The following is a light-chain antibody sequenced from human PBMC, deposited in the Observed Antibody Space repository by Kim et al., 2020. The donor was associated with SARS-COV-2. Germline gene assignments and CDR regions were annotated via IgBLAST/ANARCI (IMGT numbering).Light chain of an antibody. CDR2: AAS. CDR3: QQLYKCPLT. Sequence: IQVTQSPSSLSASVGDRVTITCLASQGISIKLGWYQQKPGKAPKLLIYAASTVQSRVPSRFSGTGSGTDFTLTISSLQPEDFATYYCQQLYKCPLTFCGGTKVDIK. J-gene: IGKJ4*01. CDR1: QGISIK. V-gene: IGKV1-9*01.